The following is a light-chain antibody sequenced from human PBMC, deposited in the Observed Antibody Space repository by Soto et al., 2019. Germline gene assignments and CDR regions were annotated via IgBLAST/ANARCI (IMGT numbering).Light chain of an antibody. CDR2: AAS. CDR1: QGISSY. J-gene: IGKJ4*01. CDR3: QQYYSYPLT. Sequence: IRMTQSPSSFSASTGDRVTITCRASQGISSYLAWYQQKPGKAPKLLIYAASTLESGVPSRFSGSGSGTDFTLTISCLQSEDFATYYCQQYYSYPLTFGGGTKVEIK. V-gene: IGKV1-8*01.